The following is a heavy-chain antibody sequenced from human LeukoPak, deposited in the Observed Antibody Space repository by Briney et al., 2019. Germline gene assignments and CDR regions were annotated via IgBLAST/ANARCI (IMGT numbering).Heavy chain of an antibody. Sequence: PSDTLSLTCAVCGGSFSGYYWLWLRQPPGKGLEWMGEINHSGSPNYNPSLKSRVTISVDTSKNQFSLKLSSVTAADTAVYYCARQSIAVAASDDWGQGTLVTVSS. J-gene: IGHJ4*01. D-gene: IGHD6-19*01. CDR3: ARQSIAVAASDD. CDR2: INHSGSP. V-gene: IGHV4-34*01. CDR1: GGSFSGYY.